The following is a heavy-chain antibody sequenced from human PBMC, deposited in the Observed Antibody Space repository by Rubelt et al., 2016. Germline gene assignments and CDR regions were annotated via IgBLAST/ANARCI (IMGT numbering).Heavy chain of an antibody. CDR3: AGTRVVPAAIRP. J-gene: IGHJ5*02. D-gene: IGHD2-2*02. CDR1: GGSISSYY. V-gene: IGHV4-59*04. CDR2: IYYSGST. Sequence: GPGLVKPSETLSLTCTVSGGSISSYYWSWIRQPPGKGLEWIGYIYYSGSTYYNPSLKSRVTISVDTSKNQFSLKLSSVTAADTAVYYCAGTRVVPAAIRPWGQGTLVTVSS.